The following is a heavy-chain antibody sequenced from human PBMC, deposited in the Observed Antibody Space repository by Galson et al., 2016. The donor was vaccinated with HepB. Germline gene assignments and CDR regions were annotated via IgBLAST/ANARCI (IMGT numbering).Heavy chain of an antibody. V-gene: IGHV1-2*02. CDR2: IHPKTGDT. J-gene: IGHJ3*02. CDR3: ARSYTLDAFDI. Sequence: SVKVSCKASGYSFTGYYIHWVRQAPGQGLEWMGWIHPKTGDTSYARRFQGRVTMARDTSVRTAYMELSRLKSDDPAVFYCARSYTLDAFDIWGRGTMVTVSS. CDR1: GYSFTGYY. D-gene: IGHD2-2*02.